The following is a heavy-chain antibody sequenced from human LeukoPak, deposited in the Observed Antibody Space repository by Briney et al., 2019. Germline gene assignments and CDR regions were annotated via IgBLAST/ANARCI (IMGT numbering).Heavy chain of an antibody. V-gene: IGHV3-73*01. D-gene: IGHD4-23*01. Sequence: GGSLRLSCAASGFTFSGSAMHWVRQASGKGLEWVGRIRSKANSYATAYAASVKGRFTISRDDSKNTAYLQMNSLKTEDTAVYYCTSTIRWEDYWGRGTLVTVSS. J-gene: IGHJ4*02. CDR2: IRSKANSYAT. CDR3: TSTIRWEDY. CDR1: GFTFSGSA.